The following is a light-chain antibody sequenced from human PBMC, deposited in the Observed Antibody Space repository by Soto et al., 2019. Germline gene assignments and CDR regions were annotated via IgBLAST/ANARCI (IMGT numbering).Light chain of an antibody. CDR2: DAS. CDR3: QQCRNWPLT. V-gene: IGKV3-15*01. CDR1: QNVYNN. J-gene: IGKJ4*01. Sequence: ESVKTQSPATLSAYPGEGATLSCKAGQNVYNNLAWYQQRPGQPPRLLIYDASTRATGISARFSGSGYGTEFTLTISSLQSEDFAVYFCQQCRNWPLTFGGGTKVDIK.